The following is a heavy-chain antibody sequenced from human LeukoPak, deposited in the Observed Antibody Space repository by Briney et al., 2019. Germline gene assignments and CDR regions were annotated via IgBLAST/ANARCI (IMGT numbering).Heavy chain of an antibody. CDR2: IWYDGSNK. Sequence: PGGSLRLSCAASGFTFTSYAMTWVRQAPGKGLEWVAVIWYDGSNKYYADSVKGRSTISRDNSKNTLYLQMNSLRAEDTAVYYCARGVGIPPPQAYFDYWGQGTLVTVSS. CDR3: ARGVGIPPPQAYFDY. D-gene: IGHD5-18*01. J-gene: IGHJ4*02. V-gene: IGHV3-33*08. CDR1: GFTFTSYA.